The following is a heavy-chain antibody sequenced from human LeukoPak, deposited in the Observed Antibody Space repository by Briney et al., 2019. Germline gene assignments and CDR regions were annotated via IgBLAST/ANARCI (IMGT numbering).Heavy chain of an antibody. V-gene: IGHV3-23*01. J-gene: IGHJ4*02. CDR2: ISGSGGST. CDR1: GFTFSNFW. CDR3: AKEARGYSGDY. Sequence: GGSLRLSCTASGFTFSNFWMGWVRQAPGKGLEWVSAISGSGGSTYYADSVKGRFTISRDNSKNTLYLQMNSLRAEDTAVYYCAKEARGYSGDYWGQGTLVTVSS. D-gene: IGHD2-21*01.